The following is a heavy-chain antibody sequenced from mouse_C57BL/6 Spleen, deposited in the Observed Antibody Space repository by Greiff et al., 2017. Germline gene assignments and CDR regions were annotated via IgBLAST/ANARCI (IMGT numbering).Heavy chain of an antibody. CDR3: ARRGAYYDYDDWYFDV. Sequence: VQLQQPGAELVKPGASVKLSCKASGYTFTSYWMQWVKQRPGQGLEWIGEIDPSDSYTNYNQKFKGKATLTVDTSSSTAYMQLSSLTSEDSAVYYCARRGAYYDYDDWYFDVWGTGTTVTVSS. J-gene: IGHJ1*03. V-gene: IGHV1-50*01. CDR2: IDPSDSYT. CDR1: GYTFTSYW. D-gene: IGHD2-4*01.